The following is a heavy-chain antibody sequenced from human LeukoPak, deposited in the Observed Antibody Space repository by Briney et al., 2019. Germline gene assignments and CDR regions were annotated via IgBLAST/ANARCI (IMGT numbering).Heavy chain of an antibody. Sequence: GESLKISCKGSGYSFTSYWIGWVRPMPGKGLEWMGIIYPGDSDTRYSPSFQGQVTISADKSISTAYLQWSSLKASDTAMYYCARYARGYSYGLSFDYWGQGTLVTVSS. J-gene: IGHJ4*02. D-gene: IGHD5-18*01. CDR2: IYPGDSDT. CDR1: GYSFTSYW. V-gene: IGHV5-51*01. CDR3: ARYARGYSYGLSFDY.